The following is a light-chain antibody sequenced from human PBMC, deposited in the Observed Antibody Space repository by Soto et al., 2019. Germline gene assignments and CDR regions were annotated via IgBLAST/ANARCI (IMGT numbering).Light chain of an antibody. CDR2: AAS. Sequence: EIVMTQSPVTLSVSPGERATLSCRASQSISSDLAWYQQKPGQAPRLLIYAASTRAIGIPARFSGSGSGTEFTLTISSLQSEDFAVSYCEQYNNWPRTFGQGTKV. V-gene: IGKV3-15*01. CDR1: QSISSD. CDR3: EQYNNWPRT. J-gene: IGKJ1*01.